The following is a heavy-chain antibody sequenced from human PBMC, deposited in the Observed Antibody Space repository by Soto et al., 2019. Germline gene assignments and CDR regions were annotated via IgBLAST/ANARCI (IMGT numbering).Heavy chain of an antibody. CDR2: ISSSGSTI. D-gene: IGHD3-22*01. J-gene: IGHJ6*02. CDR3: ARDRSYYDSSGYYSHYYGMDV. CDR1: GFTFSDYY. V-gene: IGHV3-11*04. Sequence: GGSLRLSCAASGFTFSDYYMSWIRQAPGKGLEWVSYISSSGSTIYYADSVKGRFTISRDNSKNTLFLQMNSLRVEDTAVYYCARDRSYYDSSGYYSHYYGMDVWGQGTTVTVSS.